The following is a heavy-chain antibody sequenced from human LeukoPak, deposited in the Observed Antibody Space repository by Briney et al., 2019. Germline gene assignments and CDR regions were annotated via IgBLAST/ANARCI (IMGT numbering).Heavy chain of an antibody. Sequence: SETLSLTCTVSGDSISNYYWNWIRQPPGKGLEWIGYIGDNGNTNYNPSLKSRVTISVDTSKNQFSLKLTSLTAADTAVYYCARERPHTYGYGDFDFWGQGALVTVSS. J-gene: IGHJ4*02. CDR1: GDSISNYY. V-gene: IGHV4-59*01. CDR3: ARERPHTYGYGDFDF. D-gene: IGHD5-18*01. CDR2: IGDNGNT.